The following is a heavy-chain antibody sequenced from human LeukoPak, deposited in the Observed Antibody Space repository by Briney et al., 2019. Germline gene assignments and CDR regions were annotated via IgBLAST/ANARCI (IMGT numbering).Heavy chain of an antibody. CDR1: GGSLSSYY. CDR2: VYYSGDT. Sequence: PSETLSLTCTVSGGSLSSYYWSWIRQPPGKGLEWIGYVYYSGDTNYNPSLKSRVTISVDTSKSELSLRLNSVTAADTAVYYCARRTLGSSWFYDYWGQGTPVTVSS. J-gene: IGHJ4*02. V-gene: IGHV4-59*01. CDR3: ARRTLGSSWFYDY. D-gene: IGHD6-13*01.